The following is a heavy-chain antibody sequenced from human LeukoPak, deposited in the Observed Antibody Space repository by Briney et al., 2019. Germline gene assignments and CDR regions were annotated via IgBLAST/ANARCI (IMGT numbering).Heavy chain of an antibody. V-gene: IGHV4-59*08. CDR3: ARGRGGEY. J-gene: IGHJ4*02. D-gene: IGHD2/OR15-2a*01. Sequence: SETLSLTCTVSGGSISSYYWGWFRQPPGKGLEWIGYIYYSGNTNYNPSLTSRVTISVDTSKNQFSLKLSSVTAADTAVYYCARGRGGEYWGQGTLVTVSS. CDR1: GGSISSYY. CDR2: IYYSGNT.